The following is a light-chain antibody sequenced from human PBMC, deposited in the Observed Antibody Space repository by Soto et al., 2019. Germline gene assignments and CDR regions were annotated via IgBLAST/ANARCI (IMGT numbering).Light chain of an antibody. V-gene: IGKV1-39*01. J-gene: IGKJ1*01. CDR1: QSISSY. CDR2: AAS. CDR3: QKYNSYS. Sequence: DIQMTQSPSSLSASVRDRVTITCRASQSISSYLNWYQQKPGKAPKLLISAASSLESGVPPRFSGSGSGTEFTLTISSLKPDDFATYYCQKYNSYSFGQGTKVDIK.